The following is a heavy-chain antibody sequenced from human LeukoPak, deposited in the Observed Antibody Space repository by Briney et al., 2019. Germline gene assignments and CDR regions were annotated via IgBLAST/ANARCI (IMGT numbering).Heavy chain of an antibody. D-gene: IGHD3-3*01. V-gene: IGHV5-51*01. CDR3: ARIYDFWSGYPQYYFDY. CDR1: GYSFTSYW. J-gene: IGHJ4*02. CDR2: IYPGDSDT. Sequence: GESLKISCKGSGYSFTSYWIGWVRQMPGKGLEWMGIIYPGDSDTRYSPSFQGQVTISADKSISTAYLQWSSLKASDTAMYYCARIYDFWSGYPQYYFDYWGQGTRVTVSS.